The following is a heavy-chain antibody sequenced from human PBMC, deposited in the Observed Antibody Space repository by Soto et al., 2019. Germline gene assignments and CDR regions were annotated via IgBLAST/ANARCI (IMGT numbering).Heavy chain of an antibody. CDR3: ARDPMGYTGSYYVGYFDY. V-gene: IGHV4-31*03. CDR2: IYYSGST. D-gene: IGHD1-26*01. Sequence: SETLSLTCTVSGVSISSGGYYWTWIRQHPGKGLEWIGFIYYSGSTYYNPSLKSRVTISVDTSKNQFSLKLSSVTAADTAVYYCARDPMGYTGSYYVGYFDYWGQGTLVTVS. J-gene: IGHJ4*02. CDR1: GVSISSGGYY.